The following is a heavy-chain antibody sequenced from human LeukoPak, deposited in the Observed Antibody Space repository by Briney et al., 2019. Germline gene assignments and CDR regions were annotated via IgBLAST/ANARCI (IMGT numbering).Heavy chain of an antibody. CDR1: GGSFSGYY. CDR3: ARVGLGAANCSGGSCYYYYYGMDV. J-gene: IGHJ6*04. V-gene: IGHV4-34*01. D-gene: IGHD2-15*01. Sequence: SETLSLTCAVYGGSFSGYYWSWIRQPPGKGLEWIGEINHSGSTNYNPPLKSRVTMSVDTSKNQFSLKLSSVTAADTAVYYCARVGLGAANCSGGSCYYYYYGMDVWGKGTTVTVSS. CDR2: INHSGST.